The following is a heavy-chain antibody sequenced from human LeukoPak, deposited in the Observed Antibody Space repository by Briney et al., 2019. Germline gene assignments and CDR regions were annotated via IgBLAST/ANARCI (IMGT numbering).Heavy chain of an antibody. CDR1: GFTVSNNY. CDR2: IYIGGGT. J-gene: IGHJ3*02. CDR3: ARGSRLGVVERDAFDI. Sequence: GGSLRLSCAASGFTVSNNYMTWVRQAPGKVLEWVSVIYIGGGTYYADSVKGRFTISRDNSKNTLYLQMNSLRGEDTAVYYCARGSRLGVVERDAFDIWGQGTMVTVSS. V-gene: IGHV3-66*01. D-gene: IGHD3-3*01.